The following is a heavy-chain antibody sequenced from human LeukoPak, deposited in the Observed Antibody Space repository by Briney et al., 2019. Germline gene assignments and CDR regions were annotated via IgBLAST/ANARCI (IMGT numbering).Heavy chain of an antibody. Sequence: PGGSLRLSCAASGITVSSNFMTWVRQAPGKGLEWVSVIYSAGSTDYADSVKGRFTISSDSSKNTLYLQMNSLRAADTAVYYCARGFYNWNDGVDYWGQGTLVTVSS. CDR2: IYSAGST. V-gene: IGHV3-66*01. D-gene: IGHD1-20*01. CDR1: GITVSSNF. J-gene: IGHJ4*02. CDR3: ARGFYNWNDGVDY.